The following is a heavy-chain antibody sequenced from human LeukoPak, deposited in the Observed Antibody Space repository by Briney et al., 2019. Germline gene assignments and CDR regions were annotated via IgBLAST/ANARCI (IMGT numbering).Heavy chain of an antibody. D-gene: IGHD3-22*01. CDR2: IYTSGST. CDR1: GGSISSYY. CDR3: ARDRGYYDSSGYYDPTPYYFDY. Sequence: SETLSLTCTVSGGSISSYYWGWIRQPAGKGLEWIGRIYTSGSTNYNPSLKSRVTMSVDTSKNQFSLKLSSVTAADRAVYYCARDRGYYDSSGYYDPTPYYFDYWGQGTLVTVSS. J-gene: IGHJ4*02. V-gene: IGHV4-4*07.